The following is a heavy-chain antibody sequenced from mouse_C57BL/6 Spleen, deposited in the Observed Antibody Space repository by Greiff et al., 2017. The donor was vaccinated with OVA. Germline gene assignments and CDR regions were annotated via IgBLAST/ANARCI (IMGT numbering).Heavy chain of an antibody. V-gene: IGHV1-50*01. Sequence: VQLQQPGAELVKPGASVKLSCKASGYTFTSYWLQWVKQRPGQGLEWIGEIDPSDSSTNYHQKFKGKATFAVETSSSTAYMQLSSLTSEDSAVYYCASYYGSRVFDYWGKGTTLTVSS. J-gene: IGHJ2*01. CDR2: IDPSDSST. CDR1: GYTFTSYW. CDR3: ASYYGSRVFDY. D-gene: IGHD1-1*01.